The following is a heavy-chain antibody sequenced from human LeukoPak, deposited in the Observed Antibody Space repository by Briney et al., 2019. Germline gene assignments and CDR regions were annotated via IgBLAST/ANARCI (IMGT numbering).Heavy chain of an antibody. D-gene: IGHD4-23*01. CDR3: AKDLGYPDYGGNYYFDY. J-gene: IGHJ4*02. Sequence: GGSLRLSCAAYGFTFNSYAMYWVRQAPGKGLEWVSGIFGSGGSAHYADSVKGRFTISRDNSKNTVYLQMSSLRAEDTAVYYCAKDLGYPDYGGNYYFDYWGQGTLVTVSS. CDR2: IFGSGGSA. CDR1: GFTFNSYA. V-gene: IGHV3-23*01.